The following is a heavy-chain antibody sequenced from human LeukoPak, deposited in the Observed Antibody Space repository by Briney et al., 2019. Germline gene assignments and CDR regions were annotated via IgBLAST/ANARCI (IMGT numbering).Heavy chain of an antibody. CDR1: GGTFSSYA. Sequence: SVKVSCKASGGTFSSYAISWVRQAPGQGLEWMGGIIPIFGTANYAQKFQGRVTITADESTSTAYMELSSLRSEDTAVYYCARGRKSVSSEDIVVVPDAYGGFDYWGQGTLVTVSS. J-gene: IGHJ4*02. CDR3: ARGRKSVSSEDIVVVPDAYGGFDY. D-gene: IGHD2-2*01. CDR2: IIPIFGTA. V-gene: IGHV1-69*13.